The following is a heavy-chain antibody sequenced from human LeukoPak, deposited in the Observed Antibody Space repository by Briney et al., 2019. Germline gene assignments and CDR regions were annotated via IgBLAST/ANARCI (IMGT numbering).Heavy chain of an antibody. CDR1: GFTFSSSA. J-gene: IGHJ4*02. CDR3: AKYPHFDY. CDR2: ISNNGGYT. V-gene: IGHV3-23*01. Sequence: GGSLRLSCAASGFTFSSSAMSWVRQAPGKGLEWVSAISNNGGYTYYADSVKGRFTISRDNSKNTLYLQMNSLRAEDTAVYYCAKYPHFDYWGQGTLVTVSS.